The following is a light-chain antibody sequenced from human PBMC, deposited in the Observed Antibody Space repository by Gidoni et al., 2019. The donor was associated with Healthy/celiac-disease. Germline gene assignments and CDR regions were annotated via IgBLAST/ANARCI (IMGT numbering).Light chain of an antibody. J-gene: IGKJ2*01. V-gene: IGKV1-39*01. CDR1: QSISSY. CDR3: QQSYSTPWST. Sequence: DIQMTQSPSSLSASVGDRVTITCRASQSISSYLNWYQQKPGKAPKLLIYAASSLQSGVPSRFSGSGSGTDFTLTISSLQPEDFATYYCQQSYSTPWSTCGQGTKLEIK. CDR2: AAS.